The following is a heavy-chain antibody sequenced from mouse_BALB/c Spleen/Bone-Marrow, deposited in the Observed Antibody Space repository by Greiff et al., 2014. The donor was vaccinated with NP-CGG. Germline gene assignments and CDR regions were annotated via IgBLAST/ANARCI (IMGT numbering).Heavy chain of an antibody. CDR2: IWGVGTT. D-gene: IGHD2-4*01. CDR3: AKIYYDFDGFAH. J-gene: IGHJ3*01. Sequence: QVQLKESGAGLGAPSQSLSLTCTVSGFSLTGYGVSWIREPPGKGLEWLGVIWGVGTTYYNSALKSRLSISKDNSKSQVFLKMNSLQTDDTAIYYCAKIYYDFDGFAHWGQGTLVTVSA. CDR1: GFSLTGYG. V-gene: IGHV2-6-5*01.